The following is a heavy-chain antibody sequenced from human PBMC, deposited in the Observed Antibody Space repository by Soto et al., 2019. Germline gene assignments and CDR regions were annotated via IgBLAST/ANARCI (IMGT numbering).Heavy chain of an antibody. CDR2: IYYSGST. D-gene: IGHD1-26*01. V-gene: IGHV4-59*12. Sequence: PSETLSLTCTVSGGSISSYYWSWIRQPPGKGLEWIGYIYYSGSTNYNPSLKSRVTISVDTSKNQFSLKLSSVTAADTAVYYCARDGAAKSALDYWGQGTLVTVSS. CDR1: GGSISSYY. J-gene: IGHJ4*02. CDR3: ARDGAAKSALDY.